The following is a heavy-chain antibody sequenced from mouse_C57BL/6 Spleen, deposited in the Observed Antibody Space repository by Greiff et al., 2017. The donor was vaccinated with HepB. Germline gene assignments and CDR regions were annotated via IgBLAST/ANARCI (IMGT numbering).Heavy chain of an antibody. D-gene: IGHD2-4*01. V-gene: IGHV1-78*01. Sequence: VQLQQSDAELVKPGASVKISCKVSGYTFTDHTIHWMKQRPEQGLEWIGYIYPRDGSTKYNEKFKGKATLTADKSSSTAYMQLNSLTSEDSAVYFCATYDYDRGRDYYAMDHWGQGTSVTVSS. CDR2: IYPRDGST. CDR3: ATYDYDRGRDYYAMDH. J-gene: IGHJ4*01. CDR1: GYTFTDHT.